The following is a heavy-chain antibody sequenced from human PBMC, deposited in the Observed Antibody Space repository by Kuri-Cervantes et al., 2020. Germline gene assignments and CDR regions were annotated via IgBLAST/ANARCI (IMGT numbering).Heavy chain of an antibody. V-gene: IGHV3-48*04. CDR3: ATIDYYDSSGPDDIDAFDI. CDR2: ISSSSSTI. CDR1: GFTFSSYS. D-gene: IGHD3-22*01. J-gene: IGHJ3*02. Sequence: GESLKISCAASGFTFSSYSMNWVRQAPGKGLEWVSYISSSSSTIYYADSVKGRFAISRDNAKNSLYLQMNSLRAEDTAVYYCATIDYYDSSGPDDIDAFDIWGQGTMVTVSS.